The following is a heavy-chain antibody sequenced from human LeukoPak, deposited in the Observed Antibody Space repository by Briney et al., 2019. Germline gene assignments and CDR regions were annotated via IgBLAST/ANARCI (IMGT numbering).Heavy chain of an antibody. CDR1: GFTFSSYW. CDR2: INQDGSEK. V-gene: IGHV3-7*01. D-gene: IGHD6-19*01. J-gene: IGHJ4*02. Sequence: GGSLRLSCAASGFTFSSYWMSWVRQAPGKGLEWVANINQDGSEKYYVDSVKGRFTISRDNAKNSLYLQMNSLRAEDTAVYFCTSGGWSGYWGQGTLVTVSS. CDR3: TSGGWSGY.